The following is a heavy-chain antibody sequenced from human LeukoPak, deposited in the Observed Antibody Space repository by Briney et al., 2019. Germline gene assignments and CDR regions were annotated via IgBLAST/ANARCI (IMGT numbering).Heavy chain of an antibody. Sequence: SETLSLTCTVSGGSISNYYWTWIRQPPGKGLEWIGSIYYDGNTNYNPSLKSRVTISLDTPKNQFSLKLTSVTAADTAVYYCARDGGYGSGSALWGQGTRITVSS. V-gene: IGHV4-59*01. CDR3: ARDGGYGSGSAL. CDR1: GGSISNYY. J-gene: IGHJ4*02. D-gene: IGHD3-10*01. CDR2: IYYDGNT.